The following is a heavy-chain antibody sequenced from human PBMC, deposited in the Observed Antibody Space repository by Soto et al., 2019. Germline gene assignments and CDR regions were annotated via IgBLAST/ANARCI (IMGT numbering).Heavy chain of an antibody. CDR2: ISSGAITI. Sequence: QVQLVESGGGLVKPGGSLRLSCAASGFTFCDYYMNWIRQAPGKGLEWVSYISSGAITIYYADSVKGRFTISRDNAKNSLYLQMNSLRAEDTAVYSCAGQYSSSSVEFWGQGTLVTVSS. CDR3: AGQYSSSSVEF. V-gene: IGHV3-11*01. D-gene: IGHD6-6*01. CDR1: GFTFCDYY. J-gene: IGHJ4*02.